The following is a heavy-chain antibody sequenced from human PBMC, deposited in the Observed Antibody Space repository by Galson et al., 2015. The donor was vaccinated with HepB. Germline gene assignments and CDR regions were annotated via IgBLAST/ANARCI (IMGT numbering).Heavy chain of an antibody. CDR1: GFTFSSYG. V-gene: IGHV3-33*01. J-gene: IGHJ5*02. CDR3: ARRGDYGDYVSWFDP. Sequence: SLRLSCAASGFTFSSYGMHWVRQAPGKGLEWVAVIWYDGSNKYYADSVKGRFTISRDNSKNTLYLQMNSLRAEDTAVYYCARRGDYGDYVSWFDPCGQGTLVTVSS. D-gene: IGHD4-17*01. CDR2: IWYDGSNK.